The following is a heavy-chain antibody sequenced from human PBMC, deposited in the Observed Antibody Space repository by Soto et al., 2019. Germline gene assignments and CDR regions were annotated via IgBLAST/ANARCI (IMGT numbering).Heavy chain of an antibody. CDR3: ARGLDDGDYYYYGMDV. D-gene: IGHD4-17*01. Sequence: SETLSLTCTVSGGSISSYYWSWIRQPPGKGLEWIGYIYYSGSTNYNPSLKSRVTISVDTSKNQFSLKLSSVTAADTAVYYCARGLDDGDYYYYGMDVWGQGTTVTVSS. CDR1: GGSISSYY. CDR2: IYYSGST. J-gene: IGHJ6*02. V-gene: IGHV4-59*01.